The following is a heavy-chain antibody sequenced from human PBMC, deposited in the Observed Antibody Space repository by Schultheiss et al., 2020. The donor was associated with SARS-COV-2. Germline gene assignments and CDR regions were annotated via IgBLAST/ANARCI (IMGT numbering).Heavy chain of an antibody. Sequence: SETLSLTCAVYGGSISSGGYSWSWIRQPPGKGLEWIGSIYYSGSTYYNPSLKSRVTISVDTSKNQFSLKLSSVTAADTAVYYCARAGYYDPLLDYCGQGTLVTVSS. CDR1: GGSISSGGYS. D-gene: IGHD1-26*01. J-gene: IGHJ4*02. CDR3: ARAGYYDPLLDY. V-gene: IGHV4-30-2*03. CDR2: IYYSGST.